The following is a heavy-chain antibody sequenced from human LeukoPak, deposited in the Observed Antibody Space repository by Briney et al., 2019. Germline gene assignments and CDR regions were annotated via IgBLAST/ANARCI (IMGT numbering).Heavy chain of an antibody. D-gene: IGHD4-17*01. CDR3: ARGNGDYIEYFQH. Sequence: KTSGTLSVTCIESAGSTTTSYWCCIRQTPRERLYCPACTLYSGLTKYTPSPKCTVTTSLDTSKNQFSLRLISVTAADTALYYCARGNGDYIEYFQHWGQGTLVTVSS. CDR2: TLYSGLT. CDR1: AGSTTTSY. J-gene: IGHJ1*01. V-gene: IGHV4-59*01.